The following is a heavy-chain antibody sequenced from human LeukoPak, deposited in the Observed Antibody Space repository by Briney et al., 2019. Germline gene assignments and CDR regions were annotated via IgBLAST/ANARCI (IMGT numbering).Heavy chain of an antibody. CDR1: GGTFSSYA. CDR2: IIPIFGTA. Sequence: GSSVKVSCKASGGTFSSYAISWVRQAPGQGLEWMGGIIPIFGTANYAQKFQGRVTITTDESTSTAYMELSSLRSEDTAVYYCAGVVPAAIGGGGYYFDYWGQGTLVTVSS. J-gene: IGHJ4*02. CDR3: AGVVPAAIGGGGYYFDY. D-gene: IGHD2-2*02. V-gene: IGHV1-69*05.